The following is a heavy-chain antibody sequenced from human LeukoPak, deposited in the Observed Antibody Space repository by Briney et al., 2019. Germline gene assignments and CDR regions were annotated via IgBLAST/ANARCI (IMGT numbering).Heavy chain of an antibody. V-gene: IGHV4-59*01. CDR3: ARDSSGYALSFDY. J-gene: IGHJ4*02. Sequence: SETLSLTCTVSGGSIISYYWSWIRQPPGKGLEWIGYIYYSGSTNYNPSLKSRVTISVDTSKNQFSLKLSSVTAADTAVYYCARDSSGYALSFDYWGQGTLVTVSS. CDR2: IYYSGST. D-gene: IGHD3-22*01. CDR1: GGSIISYY.